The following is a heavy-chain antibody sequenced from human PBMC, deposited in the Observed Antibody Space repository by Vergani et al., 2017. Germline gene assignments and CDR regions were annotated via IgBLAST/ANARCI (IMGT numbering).Heavy chain of an antibody. CDR3: AKGGFGVVIIPYYFDY. D-gene: IGHD3-3*01. CDR2: ISWNSGSI. V-gene: IGHV3-9*01. Sequence: EVQLVASGGGLVQPGRSLRLSCAASGFTFDDYGMHWVRQAPGKGLEWVSGISWNSGSIGYADSVKGRFTISRDNAKNSLYLQMNSLRAEDTALYYCAKGGFGVVIIPYYFDYWGQGTLVTVSS. CDR1: GFTFDDYG. J-gene: IGHJ4*02.